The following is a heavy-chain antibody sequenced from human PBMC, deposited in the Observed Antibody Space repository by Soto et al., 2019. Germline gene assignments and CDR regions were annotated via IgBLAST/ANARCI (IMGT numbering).Heavy chain of an antibody. CDR2: LSGSGGRT. J-gene: IGHJ6*02. D-gene: IGHD2-2*01. CDR3: AKGTGLLSHYYGMDV. Sequence: GGSLRLSCAASGFTFSSYAMSWVRQAPGKGLEWVSTLSGSGGRTYYADSVKGRFTISRDNSKNTLYLQMNSLRAEDTAVYYCAKGTGLLSHYYGMDVWGQGTTVTVSS. CDR1: GFTFSSYA. V-gene: IGHV3-23*01.